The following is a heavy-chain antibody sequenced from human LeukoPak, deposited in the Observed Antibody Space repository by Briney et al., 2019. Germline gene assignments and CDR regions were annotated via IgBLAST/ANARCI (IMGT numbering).Heavy chain of an antibody. J-gene: IGHJ5*02. CDR3: AKYLRFLEWSPNWFDP. CDR2: ISGSGGST. Sequence: PGGSLRLSCAASGFTFSSYAMSWVRQAPGKGLEWVSAISGSGGSTYYADSVKGRFTISRDNSKNTLYLQMNSLRAEDTAVYYCAKYLRFLEWSPNWFDPWGQGTLVTVSS. D-gene: IGHD3-3*01. CDR1: GFTFSSYA. V-gene: IGHV3-23*01.